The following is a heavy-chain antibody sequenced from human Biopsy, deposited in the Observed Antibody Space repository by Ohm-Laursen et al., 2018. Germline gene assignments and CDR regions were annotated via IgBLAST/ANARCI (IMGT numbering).Heavy chain of an antibody. J-gene: IGHJ6*02. CDR3: ARDRIAYCTATSCDNFGLDV. Sequence: GTLSLTCAVYGGSFSGYYWSWIRQPPGKGLEWIGYINHSGHTNYNPSLKSRLTMSVDTSKNQFSLKLTSVTAADTAVYYCARDRIAYCTATSCDNFGLDVWGQGTTVTVSS. D-gene: IGHD2-8*02. CDR2: INHSGHT. CDR1: GGSFSGYY. V-gene: IGHV4-34*10.